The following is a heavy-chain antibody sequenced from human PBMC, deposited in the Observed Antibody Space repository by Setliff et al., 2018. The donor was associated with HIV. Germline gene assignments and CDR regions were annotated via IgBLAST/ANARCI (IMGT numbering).Heavy chain of an antibody. CDR2: ISTSGTT. CDR3: AREYSSSSANWYFDL. V-gene: IGHV4-61*09. Sequence: SETLSLTCTVSGGSISSGSHFWGWIRQPAGKGLEWIGHISTSGTTKYNPSLKSRVTISVDTSKKHFSLRLTSVTAADTAVYFCAREYSSSSANWYFDLWGRGTLVTVSS. CDR1: GGSISSGSHF. J-gene: IGHJ2*01. D-gene: IGHD6-6*01.